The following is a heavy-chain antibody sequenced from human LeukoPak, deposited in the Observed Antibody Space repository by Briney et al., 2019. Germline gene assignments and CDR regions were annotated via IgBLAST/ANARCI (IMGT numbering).Heavy chain of an antibody. Sequence: SETLSLTCTVSGGSISSYYWSWIRQPPGKGLEWIGYIYHSGSTNYNPSLKSRVTISVDTSKNQFSLKLSSVTAADTAVYYCADTMVRGVTAYGMDVWGQGTTVTVSS. V-gene: IGHV4-59*08. CDR3: ADTMVRGVTAYGMDV. J-gene: IGHJ6*02. D-gene: IGHD3-10*01. CDR2: IYHSGST. CDR1: GGSISSYY.